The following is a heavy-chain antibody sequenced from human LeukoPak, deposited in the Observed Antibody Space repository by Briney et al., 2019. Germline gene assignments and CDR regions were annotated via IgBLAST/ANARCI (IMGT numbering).Heavy chain of an antibody. J-gene: IGHJ4*02. CDR2: ISGSGAST. D-gene: IGHD6-19*01. Sequence: GGSLRLSCAASGFTFSSYAMSWVRQAPGKGLEWVSAISGSGASTYYADSVKGRFTISRDNSKNTLYLQMNSLRAEDTAVYYCAKDGGSSSGWYSAYWGQGTLVTVSS. V-gene: IGHV3-23*01. CDR3: AKDGGSSSGWYSAY. CDR1: GFTFSSYA.